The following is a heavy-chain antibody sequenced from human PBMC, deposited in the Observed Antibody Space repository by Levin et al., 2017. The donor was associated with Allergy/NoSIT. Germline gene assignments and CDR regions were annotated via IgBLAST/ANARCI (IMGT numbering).Heavy chain of an antibody. CDR1: GFTFSSYA. CDR3: AKDLTIVGVAVPGGWFDP. CDR2: ISGSGGST. V-gene: IGHV3-23*01. Sequence: GESLKISCAASGFTFSSYAMSWVRQAPGKGLEWVSAISGSGGSTYYADSVKGRFTISRDNSKNTLYLQMNSLRAEDTAVYYCAKDLTIVGVAVPGGWFDPWGQGTLVTVSS. D-gene: IGHD3-3*01. J-gene: IGHJ5*02.